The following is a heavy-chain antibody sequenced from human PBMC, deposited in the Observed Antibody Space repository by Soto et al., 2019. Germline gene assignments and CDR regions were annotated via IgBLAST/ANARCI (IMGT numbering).Heavy chain of an antibody. Sequence: SENLSLTCTVSGGSISSYYWSWIRQPPGKGLEWIGYIFYSGSTNYNPSLKSRVTISVDTSKNQFSLKLSSVTAADTAVYYCARHLFRPRGQRDNWFDPWGQGTLVTVSS. CDR2: IFYSGST. D-gene: IGHD3-10*01. CDR1: GGSISSYY. V-gene: IGHV4-59*08. CDR3: ARHLFRPRGQRDNWFDP. J-gene: IGHJ5*02.